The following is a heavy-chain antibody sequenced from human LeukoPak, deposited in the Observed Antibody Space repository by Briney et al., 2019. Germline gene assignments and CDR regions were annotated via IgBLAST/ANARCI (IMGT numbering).Heavy chain of an antibody. Sequence: PGGSLRLSCAASGFTFSSYWMSWVRQAPGKGLEWVSAISGSGGSTYYADSVKGRFTISRDNSKNTLYLQMNSLRAEDTTVYYCAKDDLTEGAFDIWGQGTMVTVSS. V-gene: IGHV3-23*01. CDR1: GFTFSSYW. CDR2: ISGSGGST. J-gene: IGHJ3*02. CDR3: AKDDLTEGAFDI.